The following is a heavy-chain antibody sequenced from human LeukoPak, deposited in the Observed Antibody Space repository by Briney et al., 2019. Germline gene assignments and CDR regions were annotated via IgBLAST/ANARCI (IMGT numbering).Heavy chain of an antibody. CDR1: GGSISSSSYY. CDR3: ARLSPEYSSGWTDY. J-gene: IGHJ4*02. V-gene: IGHV4-39*01. CDR2: IYYSGST. D-gene: IGHD6-19*01. Sequence: KPSETLSLTCTVSGGSISSSSYYWGWIRQPPGKGLEWIGSIYYSGSTYYNPSLKSRVTISVDTSKNQFSLKLSSVTAADTAVYYCARLSPEYSSGWTDYWGQGTLVTVSS.